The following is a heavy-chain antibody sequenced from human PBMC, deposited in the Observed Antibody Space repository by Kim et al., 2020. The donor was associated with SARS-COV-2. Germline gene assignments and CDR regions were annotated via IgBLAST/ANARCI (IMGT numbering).Heavy chain of an antibody. J-gene: IGHJ4*02. CDR2: IKSKPDGGTA. CDR3: TTFKLRAGGTGRFDY. CDR1: GFTFTNAW. D-gene: IGHD2-8*02. Sequence: GGSLRLSCAASGFTFTNAWMSWVRQAPGKGLEWVGRIKSKPDGGTADYAAPVKGRFTISRDDSKNTLYLQMNSLKTEDTAVYYCTTFKLRAGGTGRFDYWGQGTLVTVSS. V-gene: IGHV3-15*01.